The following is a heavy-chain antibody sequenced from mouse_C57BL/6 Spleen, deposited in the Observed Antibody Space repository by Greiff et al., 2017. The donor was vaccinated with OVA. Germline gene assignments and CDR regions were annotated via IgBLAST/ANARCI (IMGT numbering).Heavy chain of an antibody. J-gene: IGHJ1*03. Sequence: EVQLQQSGPELVKPGDSVKISCKASGYSFTGYFMNWVMQSHGKSLEWIGRINPYNGDTFYNQKFKGKATLTVDKSSSTAHMGLRSLTSEDAAVYYCAVDGSVWDFEVWGTGTTVTVSS. CDR2: INPYNGDT. CDR3: AVDGSVWDFEV. D-gene: IGHD1-1*01. V-gene: IGHV1-20*01. CDR1: GYSFTGYF.